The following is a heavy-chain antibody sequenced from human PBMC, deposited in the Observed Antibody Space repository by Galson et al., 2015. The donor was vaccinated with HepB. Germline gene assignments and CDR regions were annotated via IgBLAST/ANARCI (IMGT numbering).Heavy chain of an antibody. CDR3: ARDRGYDFWSGYYVSPSSRPPFDY. Sequence: SVKVSCKASGYTFTTYGISWVRQAPGQGLEWMGWISAYNGNTNYAQKVQGRVFMTTDTSTSTAYMELRSLGSDETAVDYCARDRGYDFWSGYYVSPSSRPPFDYWGQGTLVTVSS. J-gene: IGHJ4*02. CDR1: GYTFTTYG. CDR2: ISAYNGNT. V-gene: IGHV1-18*01. D-gene: IGHD3-3*01.